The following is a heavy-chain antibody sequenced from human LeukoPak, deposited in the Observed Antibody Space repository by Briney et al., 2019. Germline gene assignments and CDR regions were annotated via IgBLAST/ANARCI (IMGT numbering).Heavy chain of an antibody. Sequence: EESLKISCKGSGYSFTSYWIAWVRQMPRKGLEWMGIIYPSDSDTRYSPSFQGQVTISADKSISTAYLQWSSLKASDTAMYYCARYSSGYYYVVHWGQGTLVTVSS. J-gene: IGHJ4*01. CDR1: GYSFTSYW. CDR3: ARYSSGYYYVVH. D-gene: IGHD3-22*01. V-gene: IGHV5-51*01. CDR2: IYPSDSDT.